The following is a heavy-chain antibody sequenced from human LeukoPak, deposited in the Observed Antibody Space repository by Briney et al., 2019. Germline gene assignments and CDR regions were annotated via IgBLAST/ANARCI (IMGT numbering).Heavy chain of an antibody. Sequence: ASVKVSCKASGYTFTSYDINWVRQATGQGLEWMGWMNPNSGNTGYAQKFQGRVTMTRNTSISTAYMELSSLRSEDTAVYYCARVTNSLDQATYYDFWSGYYRAYFDYWGQGTLVTVSS. V-gene: IGHV1-8*01. CDR2: MNPNSGNT. D-gene: IGHD3-3*01. J-gene: IGHJ4*02. CDR3: ARVTNSLDQATYYDFWSGYYRAYFDY. CDR1: GYTFTSYD.